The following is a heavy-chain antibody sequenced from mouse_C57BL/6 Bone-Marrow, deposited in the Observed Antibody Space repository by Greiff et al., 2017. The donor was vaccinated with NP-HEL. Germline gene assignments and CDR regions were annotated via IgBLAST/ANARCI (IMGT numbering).Heavy chain of an antibody. V-gene: IGHV1-72*01. CDR2: IDPTSGGT. CDR3: ARFVYYGTWYFDV. D-gene: IGHD2-1*01. Sequence: VQLKQPGAELVKPGASVKLSCKASGYTFTSYWMHWVKQRPGRGLAWIGRIDPTSGGTKYNEKFKSKATLTVDKPSSTAYMQLSSLTSEDSAVYYCARFVYYGTWYFDVWGTGTTVTVSS. J-gene: IGHJ1*03. CDR1: GYTFTSYW.